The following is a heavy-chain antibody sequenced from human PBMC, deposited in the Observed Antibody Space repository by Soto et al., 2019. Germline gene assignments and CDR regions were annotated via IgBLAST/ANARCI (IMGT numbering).Heavy chain of an antibody. J-gene: IGHJ4*02. CDR3: VMTTVNRDPSDY. CDR2: IYTSGST. D-gene: IGHD4-17*01. CDR1: GVSISSYY. V-gene: IGHV4-4*07. Sequence: SETLSLTCTFSGVSISSYYWSWIRQPAGKGLEWIGRIYTSGSTNYNPSLKSRVTMSVDTSKNQFSLKLSSVTAADTAVYYCVMTTVNRDPSDYWGQGTVVTVSS.